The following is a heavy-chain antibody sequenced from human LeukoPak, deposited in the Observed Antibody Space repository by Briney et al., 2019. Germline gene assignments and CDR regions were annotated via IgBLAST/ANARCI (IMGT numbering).Heavy chain of an antibody. CDR2: IHPGDSDT. J-gene: IGHJ6*02. D-gene: IGHD6-19*01. Sequence: GESLKISCKGSGYSFTSYWIGWVRQMPGKGLEWMGIIHPGDSDTRYSPSFQGQVTISADKSISTAYLQWSSLKASDTAMYYCARRPSGAYYYYYYGMDVWGQGTTVTVSS. CDR1: GYSFTSYW. V-gene: IGHV5-51*01. CDR3: ARRPSGAYYYYYYGMDV.